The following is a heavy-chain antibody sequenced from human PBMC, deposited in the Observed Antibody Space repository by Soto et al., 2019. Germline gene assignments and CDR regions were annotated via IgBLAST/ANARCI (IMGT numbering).Heavy chain of an antibody. J-gene: IGHJ4*02. CDR3: AKARCSTADCYVPEY. V-gene: IGHV3-23*01. Sequence: EVQLLESGGGLVQPGGSLRLSCVASEFSFSTYTMSWVRQAPGKGLEWVSVISGSAGSSGPSYADSVQGRFSISRDNARNTLYLQMNSLRGEDTAMSYCAKARCSTADCYVPEYWGQGTRVTVSS. D-gene: IGHD2-2*01. CDR1: EFSFSTYT. CDR2: ISGSAGSSGP.